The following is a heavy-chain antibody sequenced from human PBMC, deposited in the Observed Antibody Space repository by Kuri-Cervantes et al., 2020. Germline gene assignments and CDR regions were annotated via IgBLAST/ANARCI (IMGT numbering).Heavy chain of an antibody. D-gene: IGHD3-3*01. J-gene: IGHJ5*02. CDR2: ISAYNGNT. CDR3: ATTRFLEWLPSPNWFDP. CDR1: GYTFTSYG. Sequence: SVKVSCNASGYTFTSYGISWERQAPGQGLEWMGWISAYNGNTNYAQMLQGRVTMTPDTSTSTAYMELRSLRSDDTAVYYCATTRFLEWLPSPNWFDPWGQGTLVTVSS. V-gene: IGHV1-18*01.